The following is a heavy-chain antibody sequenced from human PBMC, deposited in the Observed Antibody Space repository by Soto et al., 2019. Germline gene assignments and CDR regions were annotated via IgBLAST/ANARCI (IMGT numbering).Heavy chain of an antibody. V-gene: IGHV4-59*01. Sequence: QVQLQESGPGLVQPSETLSLTCTVSGGSISSYYWSWIRQPPGKGLEWIGYIYYSGSTNYNPSLQSRVTRSVATSKNQCSLKLTSVTAADTAVYYCARAWGEAFDYWGQGTLVTVSS. CDR1: GGSISSYY. D-gene: IGHD3-16*01. J-gene: IGHJ4*02. CDR2: IYYSGST. CDR3: ARAWGEAFDY.